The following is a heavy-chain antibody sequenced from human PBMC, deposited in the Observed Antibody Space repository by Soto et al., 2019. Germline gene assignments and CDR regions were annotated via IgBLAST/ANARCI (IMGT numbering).Heavy chain of an antibody. CDR2: INHSGST. CDR3: ARTLDIVATIAYFDY. J-gene: IGHJ4*02. CDR1: GGSFSGYY. Sequence: PSETLSLTCAVYGGSFSGYYWSWIRQPPGKGLEWIGEINHSGSTSYNPSLKSRVTISVDTSKNQFSLKLSSVTAADTAVYYCARTLDIVATIAYFDYWGQGTLVTVSS. D-gene: IGHD5-12*01. V-gene: IGHV4-34*01.